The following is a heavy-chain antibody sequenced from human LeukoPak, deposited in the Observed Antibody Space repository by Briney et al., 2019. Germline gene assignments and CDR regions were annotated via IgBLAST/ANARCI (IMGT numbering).Heavy chain of an antibody. D-gene: IGHD3-22*01. CDR2: ISSSGSTI. V-gene: IGHV3-48*03. J-gene: IGHJ3*02. Sequence: GGSLRLSCAASGFTFSSYEMNWVRQAPGKGLEWVSYISSSGSTIYYADSVKGRFTISRDNAKNSLYLQMNSLRAEDTAVYYCARERMRYDRSGADIWGQGTMVTVSS. CDR1: GFTFSSYE. CDR3: ARERMRYDRSGADI.